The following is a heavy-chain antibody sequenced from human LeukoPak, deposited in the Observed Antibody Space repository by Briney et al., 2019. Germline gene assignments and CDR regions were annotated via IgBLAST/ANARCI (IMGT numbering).Heavy chain of an antibody. J-gene: IGHJ5*02. Sequence: PSETLSLTCTVSGGSISSTTYNWGWIRQPPGKGLEWIGSIYYSGTTYYNPSLKSPFTILVNTSKNQFSLKLSSVTAADTAVYYCARQKWGVYNWFDPWGQGTLVTVSS. D-gene: IGHD1-26*01. CDR1: GGSISSTTYN. V-gene: IGHV4-39*01. CDR3: ARQKWGVYNWFDP. CDR2: IYYSGTT.